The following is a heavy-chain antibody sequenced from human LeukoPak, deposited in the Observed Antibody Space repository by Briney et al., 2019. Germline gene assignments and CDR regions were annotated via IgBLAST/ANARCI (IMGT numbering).Heavy chain of an antibody. V-gene: IGHV3-9*01. CDR2: ISWNSGSI. Sequence: PGRSLRLSCVASGFTFDDYAMHWVRQAPGKGLEWVSGISWNSGSIGYSDSVKGRFTISRDNAKNSLYLQMNSLRTEDTALYYCGKDIGAEGITMVRGVMRALTDWGQGTLVTVSS. D-gene: IGHD3-10*01. J-gene: IGHJ4*02. CDR3: GKDIGAEGITMVRGVMRALTD. CDR1: GFTFDDYA.